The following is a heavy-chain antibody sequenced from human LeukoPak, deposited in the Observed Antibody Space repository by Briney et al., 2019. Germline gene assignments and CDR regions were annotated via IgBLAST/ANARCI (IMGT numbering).Heavy chain of an antibody. Sequence: SQTLSLTCTVSGYAITSGGFSWNWIRQPPGKGLEWIGCIYDRGPAYYNPSLKSRFTISVDRPKNQFFLNVASLTAADTAVYYCARSRQASGLFNSWGQGTLVVVSS. CDR1: GYAITSGGFS. CDR2: IYDRGPA. V-gene: IGHV4-30-2*01. CDR3: ARSRQASGLFNS. D-gene: IGHD3-10*01. J-gene: IGHJ5*01.